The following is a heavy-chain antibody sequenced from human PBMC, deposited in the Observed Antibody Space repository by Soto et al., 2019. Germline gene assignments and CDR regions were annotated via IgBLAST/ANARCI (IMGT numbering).Heavy chain of an antibody. CDR3: ARKDFFDWLFDY. J-gene: IGHJ4*02. CDR1: GYTFTSYY. D-gene: IGHD3-9*01. V-gene: IGHV1-46*03. Sequence: QVQLVQSGAEVKKPGASVKVSCKASGYTFTSYYMHWMRQAPGQGLEWMGIINPSGGSTSYAQKFHGRVTMTRDTSTSTVYMELSSLRSEDTAEYYCARKDFFDWLFDYWGQGTLVTVSS. CDR2: INPSGGST.